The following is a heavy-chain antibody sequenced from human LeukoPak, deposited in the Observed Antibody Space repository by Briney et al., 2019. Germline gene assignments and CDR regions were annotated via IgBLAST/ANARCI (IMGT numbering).Heavy chain of an antibody. V-gene: IGHV3-30*02. J-gene: IGHJ4*02. CDR1: GFTFSSYG. D-gene: IGHD3-22*01. CDR2: IQSDGSHK. Sequence: PGGSLRLSCAASGFTFSSYGMHWVRQAPGKGLEWMTFIQSDGSHKYYADSVKGRFTISRDNSKNTLYLQMNSLRAEDTAVYYCANGKYYFDNSGYPLWGQGTLVTVSS. CDR3: ANGKYYFDNSGYPL.